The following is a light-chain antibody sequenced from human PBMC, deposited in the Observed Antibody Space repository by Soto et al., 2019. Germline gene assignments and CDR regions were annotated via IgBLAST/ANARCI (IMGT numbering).Light chain of an antibody. Sequence: ENVFTQAPGTLSVSPGEIATLFRRASQSVSHSYLAWYQQKPGQAPRLIVYGASSRTTGIPDRFSGSGSGTDFTLTISRLEPEDVAVYYCQQYGSSPITFGQGTRLEIK. CDR3: QQYGSSPIT. CDR2: GAS. J-gene: IGKJ5*01. CDR1: QSVSHSY. V-gene: IGKV3-20*01.